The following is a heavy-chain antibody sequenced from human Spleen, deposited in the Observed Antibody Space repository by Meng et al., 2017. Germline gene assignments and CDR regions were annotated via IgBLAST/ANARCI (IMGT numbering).Heavy chain of an antibody. J-gene: IGHJ3*02. D-gene: IGHD3-10*01. CDR3: VRVYYSAFDI. CDR2: IFHSGNT. CDR1: GDSISSSSYY. Sequence: SETLSLTCTVSGDSISSSSYYWGWIRQPPGKGLEWIASIFHSGNTHYNPSLKSRVTISIDTFKNQFSLYLNSVTAADTALYYCVRVYYSAFDIWGQGTMVTVSS. V-gene: IGHV4-39*07.